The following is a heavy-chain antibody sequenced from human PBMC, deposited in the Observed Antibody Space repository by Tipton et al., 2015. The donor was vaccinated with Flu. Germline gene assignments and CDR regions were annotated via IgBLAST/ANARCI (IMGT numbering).Heavy chain of an antibody. CDR1: GFTFGDYA. Sequence: SLRLSCTVSGFTFGDYAINWVRQVPGKGLDWVGFIRNKDYGGTTEYATSVKGRFSISREDSKSTAYLQMNSLKAEDTAVYYCTRGVVCGGDCNHAYFDFWGRGTLVTVSS. D-gene: IGHD2-21*02. CDR3: TRGVVCGGDCNHAYFDF. J-gene: IGHJ4*02. V-gene: IGHV3-49*04. CDR2: IRNKDYGGTT.